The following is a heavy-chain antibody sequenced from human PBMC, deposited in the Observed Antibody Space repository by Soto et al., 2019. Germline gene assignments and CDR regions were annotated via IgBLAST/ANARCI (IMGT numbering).Heavy chain of an antibody. CDR3: ARVPDGKNRYFDL. Sequence: QVQLQESGPGLVKPSETLSLTCTVSGGSLSSYYWSWIRQPPGKGLEWIAYIYYSGSTNYNPSLNSRVTISVDTSKNQFSLKLSSVTAADTAVYYCARVPDGKNRYFDLWGRGTLVTVSS. D-gene: IGHD1-1*01. J-gene: IGHJ2*01. V-gene: IGHV4-59*01. CDR2: IYYSGST. CDR1: GGSLSSYY.